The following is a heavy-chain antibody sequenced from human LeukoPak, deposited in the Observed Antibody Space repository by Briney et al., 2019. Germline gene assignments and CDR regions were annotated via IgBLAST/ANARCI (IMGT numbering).Heavy chain of an antibody. CDR2: ISWNSGSI. CDR1: VFTFDDYS. J-gene: IGHJ6*02. D-gene: IGHD2-15*01. Sequence: GGSLRLSCAASVFTFDDYSMHWVRQAPWKGLEWVSGISWNSGSIGYADSVKGRFTISRDNAKNSLYLQMNSLRAEDTALYYCAKVLGNYYYGMDVWGQGTTVTVSS. V-gene: IGHV3-9*01. CDR3: AKVLGNYYYGMDV.